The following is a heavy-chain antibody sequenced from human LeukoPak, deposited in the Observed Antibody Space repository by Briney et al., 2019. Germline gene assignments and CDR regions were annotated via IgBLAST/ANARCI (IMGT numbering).Heavy chain of an antibody. CDR2: ISAYNGNT. V-gene: IGHV1-18*01. CDR3: ARDRDPSCSGGSCYSEFDY. Sequence: ASVKVSCKASGYTFTSYGISWVRQAPGQGLEWMGWISAYNGNTNYAQKLQGRVTMTTDTSTSTAYMELRSLRSDDTAVYYCARDRDPSCSGGSCYSEFDYWGQGTLVTVSS. J-gene: IGHJ4*02. CDR1: GYTFTSYG. D-gene: IGHD2-15*01.